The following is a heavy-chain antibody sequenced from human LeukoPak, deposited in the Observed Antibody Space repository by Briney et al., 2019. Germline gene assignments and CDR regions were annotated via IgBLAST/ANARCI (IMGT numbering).Heavy chain of an antibody. V-gene: IGHV4-59*01. Sequence: SETLSLTWTVSGGSINGYYWTWIRQPPGNGLEWIGYIYYSGSTNYNPSLRSRVTISVDTSKNQFSLNLISVTAADTALYYCARGEALRQNYGLDVWGQGTTVTVSS. J-gene: IGHJ6*02. CDR1: GGSINGYY. CDR3: ARGEALRQNYGLDV. CDR2: IYYSGST.